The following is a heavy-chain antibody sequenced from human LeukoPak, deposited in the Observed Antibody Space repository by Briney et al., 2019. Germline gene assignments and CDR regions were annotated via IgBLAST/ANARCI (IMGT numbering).Heavy chain of an antibody. CDR2: IYSSGRI. J-gene: IGHJ4*02. CDR3: ARDLPVYSSSWWGVDY. CDR1: GDSISSGSYY. Sequence: PSETLSLTCTVSGDSISSGSYYWSWIRQPAGKGLEWIGRIYSSGRINYNLSLKSRVTISVDTSKNQFSLRLSSVTAADTAVYYCARDLPVYSSSWWGVDYWGQGTLVTVSS. D-gene: IGHD6-13*01. V-gene: IGHV4-61*02.